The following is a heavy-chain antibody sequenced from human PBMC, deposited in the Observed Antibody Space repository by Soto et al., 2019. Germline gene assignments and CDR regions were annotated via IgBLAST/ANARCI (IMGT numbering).Heavy chain of an antibody. Sequence: SEALSLTCSVSGDSISNLDYFWAWIRQPPGQALEYIGYIYKSATTYYNPSFESRVAISVDTSKSQFSLNVTSVTAADTAVYFCARGRYCLTGRCFPNWFDSWGQGALVTVSS. V-gene: IGHV4-30-4*01. J-gene: IGHJ5*01. CDR3: ARGRYCLTGRCFPNWFDS. CDR2: IYKSATT. D-gene: IGHD7-27*01. CDR1: GDSISNLDYF.